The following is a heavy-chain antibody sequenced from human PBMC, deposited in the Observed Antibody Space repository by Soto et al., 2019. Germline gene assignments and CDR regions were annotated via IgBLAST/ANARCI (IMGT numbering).Heavy chain of an antibody. D-gene: IGHD1-26*01. J-gene: IGHJ3*02. CDR2: ISNSGIDI. V-gene: IGHV3-48*03. CDR3: APSKYGSFNIGAFDI. Sequence: EVQLVESGGGLVQPGGSLRLSCAASGFSFSTYEMNWVRQAPGKGLEWVSYISNSGIDIYYADSVKGRFTISRDNANNSLYLQMNSLRAEDTAVYYCAPSKYGSFNIGAFDIWGQGTIVTVSS. CDR1: GFSFSTYE.